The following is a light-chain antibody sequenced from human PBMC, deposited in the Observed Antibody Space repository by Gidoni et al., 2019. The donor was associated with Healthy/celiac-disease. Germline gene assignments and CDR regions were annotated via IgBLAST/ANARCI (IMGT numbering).Light chain of an antibody. CDR3: QQYGSSPRT. Sequence: PGERATLSCRASQSVSSSYLAWYKQKPGKAPRLLIYGASRRATGIPDRFSGSGSGTDFTLTISRLEPEDFAVYYCQQYGSSPRTFGQGTKVEIK. V-gene: IGKV3-20*01. CDR1: QSVSSSY. CDR2: GAS. J-gene: IGKJ1*01.